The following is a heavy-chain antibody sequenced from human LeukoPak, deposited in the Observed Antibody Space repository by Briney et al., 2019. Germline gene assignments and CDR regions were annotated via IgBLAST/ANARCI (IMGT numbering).Heavy chain of an antibody. V-gene: IGHV3-21*01. CDR2: ISSSSSYI. CDR3: ARASSGRGYSYGDFDY. Sequence: GGSLRLSCAASGFTFSSYSMNWVRQAPGKGLEGVSSISSSSSYIYYAVSGKGRFTIHRDNAKNSLYLQMNSLRAEDTAVYYCARASSGRGYSYGDFDYWGQGTLVTVSS. CDR1: GFTFSSYS. J-gene: IGHJ4*02. D-gene: IGHD5-18*01.